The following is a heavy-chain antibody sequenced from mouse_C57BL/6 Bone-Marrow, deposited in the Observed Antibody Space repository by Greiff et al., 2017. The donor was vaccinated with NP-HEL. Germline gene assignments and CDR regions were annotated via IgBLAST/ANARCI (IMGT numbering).Heavy chain of an antibody. Sequence: QVQLQEPGAELVKPGASVKVSCKASGYTFTSYWMHWVKQRPGQGLEWIGRIHPSDSDTNYNQKFKGKATLTVDKSSSTAYMQLSSLTSEDSAVYYCAIGDYGSSSGFAYWGQGTLVTVSA. CDR1: GYTFTSYW. J-gene: IGHJ3*01. D-gene: IGHD1-1*01. V-gene: IGHV1-74*01. CDR3: AIGDYGSSSGFAY. CDR2: IHPSDSDT.